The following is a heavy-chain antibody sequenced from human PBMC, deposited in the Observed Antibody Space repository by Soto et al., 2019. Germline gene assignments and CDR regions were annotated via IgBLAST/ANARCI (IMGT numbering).Heavy chain of an antibody. CDR1: GYTFTSYG. CDR3: ARDWFGIDY. CDR2: LNPYNGNT. V-gene: IGHV1-18*01. J-gene: IGHJ4*02. Sequence: QVQLVQSGAEVKKPGASVKVSCKASGYTFTSYGSSWGRQAPGQGLEWLGWLNPYNGNTNYAQKLQGSITMTTDTSTNTAYSELMSLRSDDTAVYYCARDWFGIDYWGQGTLVTVSS. D-gene: IGHD3-16*01.